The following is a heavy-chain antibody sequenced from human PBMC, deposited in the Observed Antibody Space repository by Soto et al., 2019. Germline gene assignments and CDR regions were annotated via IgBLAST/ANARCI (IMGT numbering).Heavy chain of an antibody. V-gene: IGHV1-3*05. Sequence: QVQLVQSGAEEKKPGASVKVSCKASGYTFTNYAMDWVRQAPGQRLEWMGWINAGNGNTKYSQNFQGRVTITRDTSASTAYMELSSLRFEDTAVYYGARGKGYNRNHGWFDPWGQGTLVTVSS. D-gene: IGHD1-20*01. J-gene: IGHJ5*02. CDR3: ARGKGYNRNHGWFDP. CDR1: GYTFTNYA. CDR2: INAGNGNT.